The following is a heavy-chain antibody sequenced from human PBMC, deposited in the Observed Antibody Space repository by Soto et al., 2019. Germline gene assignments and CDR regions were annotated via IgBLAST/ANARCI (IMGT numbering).Heavy chain of an antibody. CDR2: VSAYNGNT. CDR1: GYTFTSYG. J-gene: IGHJ5*02. CDR3: ARGPLTSRGYRYGLGWFDP. D-gene: IGHD5-18*01. Sequence: GASVKVSCKASGYTFTSYGISWVRQAPGQGLEWMGWVSAYNGNTNYAQKLQGRVTMTTDTSTSTAYMELRSLRSDDTAVYYCARGPLTSRGYRYGLGWFDPWGQGTLDTVSS. V-gene: IGHV1-18*01.